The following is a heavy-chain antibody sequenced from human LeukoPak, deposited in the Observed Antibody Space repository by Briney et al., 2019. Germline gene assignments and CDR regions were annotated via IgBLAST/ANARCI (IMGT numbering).Heavy chain of an antibody. D-gene: IGHD3-22*01. Sequence: KPSETLSLTCGVYGGSFSGYYRSWIRQPPGKGLEWIGEINHSGSTNYNPSLKSRVTISVDTSRNQFSLKLSSVTAADTAVYYCARANDSSGYFPYWYFDLWGRGTLVTVSS. CDR2: INHSGST. J-gene: IGHJ2*01. V-gene: IGHV4-34*01. CDR3: ARANDSSGYFPYWYFDL. CDR1: GGSFSGYY.